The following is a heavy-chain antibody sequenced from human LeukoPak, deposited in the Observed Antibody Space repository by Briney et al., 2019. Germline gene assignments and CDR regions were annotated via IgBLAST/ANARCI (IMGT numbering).Heavy chain of an antibody. CDR2: IYYSGST. CDR1: GGSISSYY. V-gene: IGHV4-59*01. D-gene: IGHD1-26*01. Sequence: SETLSLTCTVSGGSISSYYWSWIRQPPGKGLEWIGYIYYSGSTNYNPSFKSRVTISVDTSKNQFSLKLSSVTAADTAVYYCARIGVGAFDYWGQGTLVTVSS. J-gene: IGHJ4*02. CDR3: ARIGVGAFDY.